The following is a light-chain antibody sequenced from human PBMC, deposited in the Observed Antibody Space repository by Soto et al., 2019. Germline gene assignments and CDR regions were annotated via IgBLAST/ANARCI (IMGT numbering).Light chain of an antibody. V-gene: IGLV2-18*02. CDR3: FSYTRSDTDV. CDR1: NNDVGGYKG. Sequence: QSVLTQPPSVAGSPGQSVTISCTGTNNDVGGYKGVSWYQQSPGTAPKLMIYEVSNRPSGVPDRFSGSKSGSTASLTISGLQAEDEADFYCFSYTRSDTDVFGTGTKLTVL. CDR2: EVS. J-gene: IGLJ1*01.